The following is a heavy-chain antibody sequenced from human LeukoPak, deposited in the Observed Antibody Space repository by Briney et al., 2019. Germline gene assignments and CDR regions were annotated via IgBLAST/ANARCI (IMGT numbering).Heavy chain of an antibody. V-gene: IGHV1-46*01. D-gene: IGHD6-6*01. CDR2: INPSDGST. CDR3: ARAYSSSSPFDY. J-gene: IGHJ4*02. Sequence: ASVNVSCKASGYIFTIHYMHWVRQAPGQGLEWMGMINPSDGSTSYAQKFQGRVTMTRDTSTSTVYLELSSLRSEDTAVYYCARAYSSSSPFDYWGQGTLVTVSS. CDR1: GYIFTIHY.